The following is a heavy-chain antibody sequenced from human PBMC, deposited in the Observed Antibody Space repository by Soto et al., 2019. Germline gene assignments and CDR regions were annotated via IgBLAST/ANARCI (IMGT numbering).Heavy chain of an antibody. J-gene: IGHJ4*02. CDR1: GGTFSSYA. Sequence: SSVKVSCKASGGTFSSYAISWVRQAPGQGLEWMGGIIPIFGTANYAQKFQGRVTITADESTSTAYMELSSLRSEDTAVYYCATRADSSGYYPKDFDYWGQGTLVTVSS. CDR2: IIPIFGTA. V-gene: IGHV1-69*13. CDR3: ATRADSSGYYPKDFDY. D-gene: IGHD3-22*01.